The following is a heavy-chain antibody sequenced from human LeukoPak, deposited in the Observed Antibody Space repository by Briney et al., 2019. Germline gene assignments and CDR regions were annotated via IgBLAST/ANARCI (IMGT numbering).Heavy chain of an antibody. CDR3: ARRRLLLWFGGGFDP. V-gene: IGHV4-34*01. CDR2: INHSGST. J-gene: IGHJ5*02. D-gene: IGHD3-10*01. CDR1: SGSFSGYY. Sequence: PSETLSLTCAVYSGSFSGYYWSWIRQPPGKGLEWIGEINHSGSTNYNPSLKSRVTISIDTSKNQFSLKLSSVTAADTAVYYCARRRLLLWFGGGFDPWGQGTLVTVSS.